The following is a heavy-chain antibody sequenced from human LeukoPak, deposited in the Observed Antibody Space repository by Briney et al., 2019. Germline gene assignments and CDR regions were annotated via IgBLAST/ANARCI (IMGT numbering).Heavy chain of an antibody. V-gene: IGHV4-4*02. CDR3: ARRNVVVVAAIWWAIDY. CDR1: GGSISSSNW. Sequence: SGTLSLTCAVSGGSISSSNWWSWVRQPPGKGLEWIGEIYHSGSTNYNPSLKSRVTISVDKSKNQFSLKLSSVTAADTAVYYCARRNVVVVAAIWWAIDYWGQGTLVTVSS. D-gene: IGHD2-15*01. CDR2: IYHSGST. J-gene: IGHJ4*02.